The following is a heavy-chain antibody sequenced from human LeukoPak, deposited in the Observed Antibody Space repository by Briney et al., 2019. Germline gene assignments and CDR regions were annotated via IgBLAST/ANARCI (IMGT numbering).Heavy chain of an antibody. CDR3: AGEWLSDAFDI. CDR1: GGSISSYY. Sequence: SETLSLTCTVSGGSISSYYWSWTRQPPGKGLEWIGYIYYSGSTNYNPSLKSRVTISVDTSKNQFSLKLSSVTAADTAVYYCAGEWLSDAFDIWGQGTMVTVSS. CDR2: IYYSGST. V-gene: IGHV4-59*01. D-gene: IGHD5-12*01. J-gene: IGHJ3*02.